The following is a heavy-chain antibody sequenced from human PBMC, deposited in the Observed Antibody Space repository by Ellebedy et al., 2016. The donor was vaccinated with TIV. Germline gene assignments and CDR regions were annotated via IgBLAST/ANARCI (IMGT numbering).Heavy chain of an antibody. D-gene: IGHD4-17*01. V-gene: IGHV3-15*07. CDR3: TTGVTTIAFDS. CDR1: GFTFSNAW. J-gene: IGHJ3*02. Sequence: GESLKISCAASGFTFSNAWMSWVRLAPGKGLEWVGRIKSKSDGGTTDYGAPIKDRFTISRDDSKSTVHLQMNSLKTDDTAVYYCTTGVTTIAFDSWGQGTMVTVSS. CDR2: IKSKSDGGTT.